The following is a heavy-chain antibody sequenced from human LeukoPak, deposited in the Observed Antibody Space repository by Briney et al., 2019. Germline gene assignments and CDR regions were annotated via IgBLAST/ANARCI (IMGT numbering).Heavy chain of an antibody. D-gene: IGHD3-22*01. Sequence: GGSLRLSCVDSGFTFSTSWMTWVRQAPGKGLEWVANINQDGREKYYAGSVRGRFIISRDNAQNSLYLQMNSLRAEDTAVYYCARHYYDSSGYYKIDYWGQGTLVTVSS. CDR1: GFTFSTSW. J-gene: IGHJ4*02. CDR2: INQDGREK. V-gene: IGHV3-7*01. CDR3: ARHYYDSSGYYKIDY.